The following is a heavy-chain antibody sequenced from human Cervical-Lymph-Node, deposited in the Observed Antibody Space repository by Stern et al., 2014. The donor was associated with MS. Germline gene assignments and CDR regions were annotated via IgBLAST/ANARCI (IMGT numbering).Heavy chain of an antibody. J-gene: IGHJ5*02. Sequence: MQLVESGPGLVKPSQTLSLTCTVSGGSISSGGYYWSWIRQLPGKGLEWIGYIYYSGSTYYNPSLKSRVTLSVDTSKNQFSLKLSSVTAADTAVYYCAINAYRNYFDPWGQGTLVTVSP. CDR2: IYYSGST. D-gene: IGHD4-11*01. CDR3: AINAYRNYFDP. V-gene: IGHV4-31*03. CDR1: GGSISSGGYY.